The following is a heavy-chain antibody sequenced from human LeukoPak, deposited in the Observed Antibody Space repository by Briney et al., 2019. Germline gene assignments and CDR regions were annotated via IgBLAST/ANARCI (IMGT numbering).Heavy chain of an antibody. CDR3: ARGGYSFDY. Sequence: GSLLLSCVASGFTFTQYWMTWVRPALGKGLEWVARLHPDGSERNYVGSVEGRFTVFGDNAKSSLFLQMHSLRVEDTAVYYCARGGYSFDYLGQGTLVTVPS. CDR2: LHPDGSER. D-gene: IGHD5-12*01. CDR1: GFTFTQYW. J-gene: IGHJ4*02. V-gene: IGHV3-7*01.